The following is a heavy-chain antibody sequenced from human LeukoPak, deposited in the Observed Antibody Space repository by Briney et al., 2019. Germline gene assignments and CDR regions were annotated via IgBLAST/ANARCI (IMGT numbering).Heavy chain of an antibody. CDR1: GFTFSTYA. J-gene: IGHJ4*02. CDR3: ARDFGQWLALDY. CDR2: ISYDGSNK. D-gene: IGHD6-19*01. Sequence: PGGSLRLSCAASGFTFSTYAVHWVRQAPGKGLEWVAGISYDGSNKYYADSVKGRFTISRDNPKNTLYLQMNSLRAEDTAVYYCARDFGQWLALDYWGQGTLVTVSS. V-gene: IGHV3-30-3*01.